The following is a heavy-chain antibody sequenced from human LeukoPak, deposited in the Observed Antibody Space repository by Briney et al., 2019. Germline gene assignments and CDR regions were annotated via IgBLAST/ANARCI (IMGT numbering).Heavy chain of an antibody. CDR1: GFTFSSYG. CDR3: ARENDYALDY. D-gene: IGHD4-17*01. J-gene: IGHJ4*02. CDR2: IRYVGSDK. Sequence: GGSLRLSCAASGFTFSSYGMHWVRQAPDKGLEWMAVIRYVGSDKYYADSVKGRFTISRDNSQNTMYLQMNSLRAEDTAVYYCARENDYALDYWGQGTLVTVSS. V-gene: IGHV3-30*12.